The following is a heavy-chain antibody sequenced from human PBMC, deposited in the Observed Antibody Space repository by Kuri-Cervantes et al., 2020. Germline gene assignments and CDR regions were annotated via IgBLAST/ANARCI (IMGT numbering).Heavy chain of an antibody. CDR2: IGIRDSGIGGYT. CDR1: GFTFSDYY. D-gene: IGHD3-3*01. CDR3: ARYYSDFWSGYYS. J-gene: IGHJ5*02. Sequence: GGSLRLSCAASGFTFSDYYMSWIRQAPGKGLEWVSSIGIRDSGIGGYTYYEHSVKGRFTISRDNSKNTLYLQMNSLRAEDTAIYYCARYYSDFWSGYYSWGQGTLVTVSS. V-gene: IGHV3-23*01.